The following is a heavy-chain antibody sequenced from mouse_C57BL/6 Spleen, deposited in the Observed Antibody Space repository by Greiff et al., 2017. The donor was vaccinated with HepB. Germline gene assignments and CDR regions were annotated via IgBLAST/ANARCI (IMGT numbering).Heavy chain of an antibody. V-gene: IGHV5-4*01. CDR1: GFTFSSYA. Sequence: EVHLVESGGGLVKPGGSLKLSCAASGFTFSSYAMSWVRQTPEKRLEWVATISDGGSYTYYPDNVKGRFTISRDNAKNNLYLQMSHLKSEDTAMYYCAREENDYPAWFAYWGQGTLVTVSA. CDR2: ISDGGSYT. J-gene: IGHJ3*01. CDR3: AREENDYPAWFAY. D-gene: IGHD2-4*01.